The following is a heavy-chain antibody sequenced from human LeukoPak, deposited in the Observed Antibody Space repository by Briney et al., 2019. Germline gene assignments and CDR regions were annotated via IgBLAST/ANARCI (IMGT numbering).Heavy chain of an antibody. V-gene: IGHV3-21*01. CDR1: GFTFSSYS. D-gene: IGHD6-19*01. Sequence: PGGSLRLSCAASGFTFSSYSMNWVRQAPGKGLVWVSSISSSSYIYYADSVKGRFTISRDNAKNSLYLQMNSLRAEDTAVYYSARDFEQWPRGWGQGTLVTVSS. J-gene: IGHJ4*02. CDR2: ISSSSYI. CDR3: ARDFEQWPRG.